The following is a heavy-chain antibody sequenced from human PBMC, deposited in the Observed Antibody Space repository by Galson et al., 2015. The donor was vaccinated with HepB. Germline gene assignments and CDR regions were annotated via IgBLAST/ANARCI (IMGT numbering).Heavy chain of an antibody. Sequence: SLRLSCAASGFTFSTYWMTWVRQAPGKGLEWVANIKQDGSEKYYVDSVKGRFTISRDNAKNSLYLQMNSLRAEDTAVYYCARVGWGIAAAVGYWGQGTLVTVSS. CDR2: IKQDGSEK. D-gene: IGHD6-13*01. CDR3: ARVGWGIAAAVGY. V-gene: IGHV3-7*03. J-gene: IGHJ4*02. CDR1: GFTFSTYW.